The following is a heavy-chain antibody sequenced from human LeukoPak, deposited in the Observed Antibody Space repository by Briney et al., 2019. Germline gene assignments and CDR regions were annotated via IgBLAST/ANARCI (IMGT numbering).Heavy chain of an antibody. D-gene: IGHD3-10*01. J-gene: IGHJ4*02. V-gene: IGHV4-34*01. Sequence: SETLSLTCAVYGGSFSGYHWSWIRQPPGKGLEWIGEINHSGSTNYNPSLKSRVTISVDTSKNQFSLKLSSVTAADTAVYYCARGRIYYGSGSYYRGLDYWGQGTLVTVSS. CDR2: INHSGST. CDR1: GGSFSGYH. CDR3: ARGRIYYGSGSYYRGLDY.